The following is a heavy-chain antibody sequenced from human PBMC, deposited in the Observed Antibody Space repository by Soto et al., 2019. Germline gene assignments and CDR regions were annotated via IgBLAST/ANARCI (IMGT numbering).Heavy chain of an antibody. V-gene: IGHV4-34*01. Sequence: SETLSLTCAVYGGSFSGYYWSWIRQPPGKGLEWIGEINHSGSTNYNPSLKSRVTISVDTSKNQFSLKLSSVTAADTAVYYCARVRRYCSGGSCHPSYYYMDVWGKGTTVTVSS. CDR2: INHSGST. CDR3: ARVRRYCSGGSCHPSYYYMDV. CDR1: GGSFSGYY. D-gene: IGHD2-15*01. J-gene: IGHJ6*03.